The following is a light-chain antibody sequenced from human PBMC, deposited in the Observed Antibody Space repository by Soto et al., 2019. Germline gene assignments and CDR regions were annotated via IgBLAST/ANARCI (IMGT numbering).Light chain of an antibody. CDR2: DDI. V-gene: IGLV1-51*01. Sequence: QSVLTQPPSVSAAPGQKVTMSCSGSGSNIGNNFVSWYQQFPGTAPKLLIYDDIKRPTGIPDRFSASKSGTSATLGITGLQTGDEADYYCGTWDNSLSVVVFGGGTQLTVL. CDR1: GSNIGNNF. CDR3: GTWDNSLSVVV. J-gene: IGLJ3*02.